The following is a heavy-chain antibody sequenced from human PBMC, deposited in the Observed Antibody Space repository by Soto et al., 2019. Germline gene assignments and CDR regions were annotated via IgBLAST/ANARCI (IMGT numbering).Heavy chain of an antibody. CDR1: GDSIGSGGYS. J-gene: IGHJ5*02. CDR3: ARVPGP. CDR2: IYHSGST. Sequence: SETLSLTCTVSGDSIGSGGYSWSWIRQPPGKGLEWIGYIYHSGSTYYNPSLKSRVTISVDRSKNQFSLKLSSVTAADTAVYYCARVPGPWGQGTLVTVSS. V-gene: IGHV4-30-2*01.